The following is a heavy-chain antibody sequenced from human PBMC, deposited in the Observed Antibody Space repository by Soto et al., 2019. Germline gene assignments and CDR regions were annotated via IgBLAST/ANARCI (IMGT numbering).Heavy chain of an antibody. CDR3: ARAQYCSGGSCYFGAFDI. V-gene: IGHV1-18*01. CDR1: GYTFTSYG. CDR2: IGPYNGNT. J-gene: IGHJ3*02. Sequence: QVQLVQSGAEVKKPGASVKVSCKASGYTFTSYGITWVRQAPGQGLEWMGWIGPYNGNTNYAQKLQGRVTMTTDTSPSTAYMELRSLRSDDTAVYYCARAQYCSGGSCYFGAFDIWGQGTMVTVSS. D-gene: IGHD2-15*01.